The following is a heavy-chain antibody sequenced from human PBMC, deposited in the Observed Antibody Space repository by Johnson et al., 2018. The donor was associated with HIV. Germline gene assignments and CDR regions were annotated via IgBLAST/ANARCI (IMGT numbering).Heavy chain of an antibody. J-gene: IGHJ3*02. Sequence: QVQLVESGGGVVQPGRSLRLSCAASGFTFSSYTMHWVRQAPGKGLEWVAVISNDGSNKYYAESVKGRVTISRDNAKNSLCLQMNSLRAGDTAVYYCARGASAFDIWGQGTMVTVSS. V-gene: IGHV3-30-3*01. CDR2: ISNDGSNK. CDR3: ARGASAFDI. CDR1: GFTFSSYT.